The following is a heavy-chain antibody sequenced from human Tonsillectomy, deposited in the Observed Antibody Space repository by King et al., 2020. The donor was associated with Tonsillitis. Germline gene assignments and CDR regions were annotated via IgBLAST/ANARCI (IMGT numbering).Heavy chain of an antibody. V-gene: IGHV3-23*04. J-gene: IGHJ4*02. Sequence: VQLVESGGGFVQPGGSLRLSCAASGSTFSYYAMSWVRQAPGKGLEWVSAISGSGSTTYYADSVKGRFTISRDNSKNTLYLQMSSLRADDTAVYYCAKDHRDHYYFDCWAREPWSLSPQ. D-gene: IGHD1-14*01. CDR1: GSTFSYYA. CDR3: AKDHRDHYYFDC. CDR2: ISGSGSTT.